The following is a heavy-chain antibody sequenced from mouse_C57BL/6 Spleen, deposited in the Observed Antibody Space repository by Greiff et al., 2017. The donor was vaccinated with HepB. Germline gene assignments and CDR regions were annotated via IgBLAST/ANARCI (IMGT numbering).Heavy chain of an antibody. CDR1: GYSITSGYY. CDR3: AREGYGSSWDYAMEY. J-gene: IGHJ4*01. CDR2: ISYDGSN. Sequence: DVKLVESEPGLVKPSQSLSLTCSVTGYSITSGYYWNWIRQFPGNKLEWMGYISYDGSNNYNPSLKNRISITRDTSKNQFFLKLNSVTTEDTATYYCAREGYGSSWDYAMEYWGQGTSVTVSS. V-gene: IGHV3-6*01. D-gene: IGHD1-1*01.